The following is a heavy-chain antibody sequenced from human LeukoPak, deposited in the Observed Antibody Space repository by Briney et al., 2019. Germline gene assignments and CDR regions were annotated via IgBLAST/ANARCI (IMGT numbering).Heavy chain of an antibody. CDR1: GGSFSDYY. Sequence: SETLSLTCAVYGGSFSDYYWTWIRQPPGKGLEWIGEINHSGSTNYNPSLKSRVTMSVDTSNHQFSLKLTSVTAPDTATYYCARGGRYSGSSPLDYWGQGTLVIVSS. CDR2: INHSGST. CDR3: ARGGRYSGSSPLDY. J-gene: IGHJ4*02. V-gene: IGHV4-34*01. D-gene: IGHD6-6*01.